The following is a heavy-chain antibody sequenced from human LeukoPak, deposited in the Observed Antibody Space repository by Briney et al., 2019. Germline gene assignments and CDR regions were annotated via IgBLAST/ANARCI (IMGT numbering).Heavy chain of an antibody. J-gene: IGHJ6*02. V-gene: IGHV3-53*01. CDR2: IYSGGST. Sequence: GGSLRLSCAASGFTVSSNYVSWVRQAPGKGLEWVSVIYSGGSTYYADSVKGRFTISRDNSKNTLYLQMNSLRAEDTAVYYCARGSSNYDFWSGYYPAPFYYYYYGMDVWGQGTTVTVSS. CDR3: ARGSSNYDFWSGYYPAPFYYYYYGMDV. D-gene: IGHD3-3*01. CDR1: GFTVSSNY.